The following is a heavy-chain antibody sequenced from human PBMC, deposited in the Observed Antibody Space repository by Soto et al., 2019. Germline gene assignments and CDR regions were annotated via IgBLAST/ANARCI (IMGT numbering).Heavy chain of an antibody. CDR3: ARDGDSSSWYDRYYYGMDV. V-gene: IGHV3-21*01. Sequence: PGGSLRLSCAASGFTFSSYSMNWVRQAPGKGLEWVSSISSSSSYIYYADSVKGRFTISRDNAKNSLYLQMNSLRAEDTAVYYCARDGDSSSWYDRYYYGMDVWGQGTTVT. J-gene: IGHJ6*02. D-gene: IGHD6-13*01. CDR2: ISSSSSYI. CDR1: GFTFSSYS.